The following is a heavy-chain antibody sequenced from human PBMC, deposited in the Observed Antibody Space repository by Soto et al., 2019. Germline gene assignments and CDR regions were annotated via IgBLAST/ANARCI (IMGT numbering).Heavy chain of an antibody. D-gene: IGHD3-16*02. J-gene: IGHJ5*02. CDR2: INHSGST. Sequence: QVQLQQWGAGLLKPSETLSLTCAVYGGSFSGYYWSWIRQPPGKGLEWIGEINHSGSTNYNPSLKSRVTTSVDTSKNQFSLKLSSVTAADTAVYYCARGRGSYRSRSHWFDPWGQGTLVTVSS. CDR1: GGSFSGYY. CDR3: ARGRGSYRSRSHWFDP. V-gene: IGHV4-34*01.